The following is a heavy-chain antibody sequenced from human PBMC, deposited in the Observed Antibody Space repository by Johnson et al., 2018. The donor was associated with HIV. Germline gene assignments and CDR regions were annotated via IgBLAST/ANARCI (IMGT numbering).Heavy chain of an antibody. D-gene: IGHD6-6*01. Sequence: VQLVESGGGLVQPGGSLKLSCTASGFTFSNAWMNWVRHAPGKGLEWVGRIRGRANTYATAYAASLKGSFTISRYDSTNTAYLEMNSLRAEDTAVYYCAYSSSPLSGDAFDIWGQGTMVTVS. V-gene: IGHV3-73*01. J-gene: IGHJ3*02. CDR2: IRGRANTYAT. CDR3: AYSSSPLSGDAFDI. CDR1: GFTFSNAW.